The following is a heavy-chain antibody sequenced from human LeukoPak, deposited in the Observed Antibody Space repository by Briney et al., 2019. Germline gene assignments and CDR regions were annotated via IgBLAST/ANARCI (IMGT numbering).Heavy chain of an antibody. CDR1: GGSISSSSYY. CDR2: IYYSGST. J-gene: IGHJ4*02. Sequence: SETLSLTCTVSGGSISSSSYYWGWIRQPPGKGLEWIGSIYYSGSTYYNPSLKSRVTISVDTSKNQFSLKLSSVTAADTAVYYCARGSWGIAAFSLSFDYWGQGTLVTVSS. CDR3: ARGSWGIAAFSLSFDY. D-gene: IGHD6-13*01. V-gene: IGHV4-39*07.